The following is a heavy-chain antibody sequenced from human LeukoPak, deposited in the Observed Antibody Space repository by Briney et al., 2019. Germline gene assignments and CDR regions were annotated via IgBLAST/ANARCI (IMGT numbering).Heavy chain of an antibody. CDR3: ARDLEQQMVLGRFDP. Sequence: PGGSLRPSCAASGFTFSDYYMNWIRQAPGKGLEWISYISGSGNTIYQADSVKGRFTISRDNAKNSLFLQMNSLRADDTAVYYCARDLEQQMVLGRFDPWGQGTLVIVSS. CDR1: GFTFSDYY. V-gene: IGHV3-11*01. CDR2: ISGSGNTI. J-gene: IGHJ5*02. D-gene: IGHD6-13*01.